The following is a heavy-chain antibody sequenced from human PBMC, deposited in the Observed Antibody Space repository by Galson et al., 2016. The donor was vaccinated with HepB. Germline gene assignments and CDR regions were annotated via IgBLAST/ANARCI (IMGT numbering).Heavy chain of an antibody. V-gene: IGHV4-4*02. Sequence: SETLSLTCTVSGGSISSTANWWSWVRQSPGQGLEWIGEIYHSGDTNYNPSLKSRATISVDTSRNQFSLSLSSVTAADTAVYYCARDCNGGTCKFAGYDAFDIWGQGTTVTVSS. CDR2: IYHSGDT. CDR1: GGSISSTANW. CDR3: ARDCNGGTCKFAGYDAFDI. D-gene: IGHD2-15*01. J-gene: IGHJ3*02.